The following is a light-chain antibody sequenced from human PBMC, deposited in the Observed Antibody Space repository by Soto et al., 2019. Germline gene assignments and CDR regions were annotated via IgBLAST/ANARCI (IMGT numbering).Light chain of an antibody. J-gene: IGLJ1*01. CDR2: QVT. Sequence: LTQPASVSGSPGQSITISCTGTSSDLAIYNYVSWYQQQPGKAPKLMIYQVTNRPSGVSNRSSGSRSGNTASLTISGLQAEDEADYYCSSYTDSSNYVFGTGTKVTVL. CDR1: SSDLAIYNY. CDR3: SSYTDSSNYV. V-gene: IGLV2-14*01.